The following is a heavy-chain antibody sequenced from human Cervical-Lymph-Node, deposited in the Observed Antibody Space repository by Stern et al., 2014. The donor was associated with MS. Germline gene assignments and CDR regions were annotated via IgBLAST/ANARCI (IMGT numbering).Heavy chain of an antibody. Sequence: VQLVESGAEVKKPGSSVKVSCKSSGDTFSTHAISWVRQAPGQGLERMGRIIPILDTTKYTQKIQGRITNDADESNKTAYKELSSITPYDTAVYYCAREKSDCSVGSCFSSLDYWGQVTLVTVSS. V-gene: IGHV1-69*11. CDR3: AREKSDCSVGSCFSSLDY. CDR2: IIPILDTT. CDR1: GDTFSTHA. D-gene: IGHD2-15*01. J-gene: IGHJ4*02.